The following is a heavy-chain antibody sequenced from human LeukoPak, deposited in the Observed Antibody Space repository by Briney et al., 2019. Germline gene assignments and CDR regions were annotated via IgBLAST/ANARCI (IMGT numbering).Heavy chain of an antibody. V-gene: IGHV4-59*01. CDR3: ARGRWELPY. CDR2: IYYSGST. CDR1: GGSINGDY. D-gene: IGHD1-26*01. J-gene: IGHJ4*02. Sequence: SETLSLTCSVSGGSINGDYWSWVRQPPGKGLEWIGYIYYSGSTKYNPSLKSRVIISVDTSKNQFSLKLSSVTAADTAVYYCARGRWELPYWGQGTLVTVSS.